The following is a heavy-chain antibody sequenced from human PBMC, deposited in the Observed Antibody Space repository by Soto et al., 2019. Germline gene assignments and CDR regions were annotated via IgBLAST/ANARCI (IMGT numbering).Heavy chain of an antibody. CDR3: ARRGGIVLGEQPYYYYGMDV. J-gene: IGHJ6*02. D-gene: IGHD2-8*01. V-gene: IGHV3-21*01. CDR2: ISSSSSYI. Sequence: EVQLVESGGGLVKPGGSLRLSCAASGFTFSSYSMNWVRQAPGKGLEWVSSISSSSSYIYYADSVKGRFTISRDNAKNSLYLQMNSLRAEDTAVYYCARRGGIVLGEQPYYYYGMDVWGQGTTVTVSS. CDR1: GFTFSSYS.